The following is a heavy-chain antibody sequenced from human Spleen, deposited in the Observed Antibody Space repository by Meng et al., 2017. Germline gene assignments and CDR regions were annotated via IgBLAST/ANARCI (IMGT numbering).Heavy chain of an antibody. Sequence: GESLKISCAASGFTFSSYAMHWVRQAPGKGLEWVSGINWNGGSTGYADSVKGRFTISRDNAKNSLYLQMNSLRAEDTAVYYCAREGYCSGGSCYGVFDYWGQGTLVTVSS. J-gene: IGHJ4*02. V-gene: IGHV3-20*04. CDR3: AREGYCSGGSCYGVFDY. CDR2: INWNGGST. D-gene: IGHD2-15*01. CDR1: GFTFSSYA.